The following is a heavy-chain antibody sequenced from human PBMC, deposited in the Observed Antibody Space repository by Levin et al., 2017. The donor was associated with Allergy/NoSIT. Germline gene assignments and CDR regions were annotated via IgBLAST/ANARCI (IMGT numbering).Heavy chain of an antibody. D-gene: IGHD3-22*01. V-gene: IGHV4-59*01. CDR3: ARGGGSSGGGGFDY. Sequence: TSETLSLTCTVSGGSISSYYWSWIRQPPGKGLEWIGYIYYTGSTNYNPSLKSRVTISLDPPKNQFSLKLISVTAADTAVYYCARGGGSSGGGGFDYWGQGTLVTVSS. CDR1: GGSISSYY. CDR2: IYYTGST. J-gene: IGHJ4*02.